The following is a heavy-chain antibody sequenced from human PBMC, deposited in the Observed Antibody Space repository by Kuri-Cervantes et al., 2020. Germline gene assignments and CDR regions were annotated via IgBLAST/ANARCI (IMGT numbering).Heavy chain of an antibody. V-gene: IGHV3-21*04. CDR3: AKVVWGSYRFNDY. J-gene: IGHJ4*02. CDR1: GFTFSSYS. Sequence: GESLKISCAASGFTFSSYSMNWVRQAPGKGLEWVSSISSTSSYIYYADSVKGRFTISRNNSKNTLYLQMNSLRAEDTAVYYCAKVVWGSYRFNDYWGQGTLVTVSS. CDR2: ISSTSSYI. D-gene: IGHD3-16*02.